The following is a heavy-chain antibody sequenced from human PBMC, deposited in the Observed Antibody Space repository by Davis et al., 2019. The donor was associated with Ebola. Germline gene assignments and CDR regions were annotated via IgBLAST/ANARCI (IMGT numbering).Heavy chain of an antibody. CDR3: ARHVGDGGWDWYFDF. CDR2: IYPGDSDT. J-gene: IGHJ2*01. V-gene: IGHV5-51*01. D-gene: IGHD3-16*01. Sequence: GESLKISCQGSGYRFTTYWIGWVRQMPGKGLEWMGIIYPGDSDTRYSPSFQGQVTISADKSISIAYLQWSSLKASDTAMYYCARHVGDGGWDWYFDFWGRGTLVTVSS. CDR1: GYRFTTYW.